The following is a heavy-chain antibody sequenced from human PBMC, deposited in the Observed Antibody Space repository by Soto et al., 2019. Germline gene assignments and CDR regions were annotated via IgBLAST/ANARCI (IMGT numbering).Heavy chain of an antibody. CDR2: ISGYNGGT. D-gene: IGHD1-1*01. Sequence: ASVKVSCKAFGYTFTRYGISWVRQAPGQGLEWMGWISGYNGGTNYAQKFQDRVSMTIDTSTGTVYMELRSLTSDDTAVYYCAKNGQPPYYYYGLDVWG. J-gene: IGHJ6*02. CDR1: GYTFTRYG. V-gene: IGHV1-18*01. CDR3: AKNGQPPYYYYGLDV.